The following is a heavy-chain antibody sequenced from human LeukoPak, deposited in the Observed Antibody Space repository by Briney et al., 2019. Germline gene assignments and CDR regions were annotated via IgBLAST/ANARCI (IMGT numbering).Heavy chain of an antibody. D-gene: IGHD1-1*01. Sequence: SETLSLTCTVSGGSISSYYGSWFRKPPGKGLEWIGYIYDSGSTNYNPSLKSRVTISVDTSKNQFSLKLSSVTAADTAVYYCARVGGTNYYYYGMDVWGQGTTVTVSS. CDR2: IYDSGST. CDR1: GGSISSYY. J-gene: IGHJ6*02. V-gene: IGHV4-59*01. CDR3: ARVGGTNYYYYGMDV.